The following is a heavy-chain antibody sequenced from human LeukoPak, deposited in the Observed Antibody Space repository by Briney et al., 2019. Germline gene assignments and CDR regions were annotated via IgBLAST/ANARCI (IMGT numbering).Heavy chain of an antibody. CDR3: AKDGVRGYGDYGSSIHLDY. J-gene: IGHJ4*02. D-gene: IGHD4-17*01. V-gene: IGHV3-48*03. CDR2: ISGSGTTI. CDR1: GFTFSSYE. Sequence: GGSLRLSCAASGFTFSSYEMNWVRQAPGKGLEWVSYISGSGTTIYYADSVRGRFTISRDNARKSLYLQMNSLRAEDTAVYYCAKDGVRGYGDYGSSIHLDYWGQGTLVTVSS.